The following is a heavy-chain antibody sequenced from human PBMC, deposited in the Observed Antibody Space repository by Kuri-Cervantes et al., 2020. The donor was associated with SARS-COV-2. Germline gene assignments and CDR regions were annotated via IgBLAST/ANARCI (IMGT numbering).Heavy chain of an antibody. CDR3: ARAQFGWFDP. CDR1: GYTFTSYG. Sequence: ASSLIFCKASGYTFTSYGISWVRQAPGQGLEWMGWMNPNSGNTGYAQKFQGRVTMTRNTSISTAYMELSSLRSEDTAVYYCARAQFGWFDPWGQGTLVTVSS. CDR2: MNPNSGNT. D-gene: IGHD3-16*01. J-gene: IGHJ5*02. V-gene: IGHV1-8*02.